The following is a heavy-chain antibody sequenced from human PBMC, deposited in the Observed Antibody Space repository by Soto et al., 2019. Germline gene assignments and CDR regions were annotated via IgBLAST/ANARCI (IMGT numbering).Heavy chain of an antibody. CDR1: GYSFRNYG. CDR2: IGAYNGNT. Sequence: QVQLVQSGAEVKKPGASVKVSCKSSGYSFRNYGITWVRQAPGQGLEWMGWIGAYNGNTNYAQKFQGRVTMTTDTSTSTAYLELTSLRSDDTAVYYCARDSLPMAVAAPDNWGQGTLVTVSS. D-gene: IGHD2-15*01. V-gene: IGHV1-18*01. J-gene: IGHJ4*02. CDR3: ARDSLPMAVAAPDN.